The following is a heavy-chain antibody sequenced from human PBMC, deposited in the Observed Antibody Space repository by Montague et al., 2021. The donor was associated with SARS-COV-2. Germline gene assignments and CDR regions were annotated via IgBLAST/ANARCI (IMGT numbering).Heavy chain of an antibody. CDR1: GGSISSSSYY. CDR3: ARRVTGTTGHYYSYGMDV. J-gene: IGHJ6*02. D-gene: IGHD1-20*01. Sequence: SETLSLTCTVSGGSISSSSYYWGWIRQPPGKGLEWIGSIYYSRSTYYNPSLKSRVTISVDTSKNQFSLKLSSVTAADTAVYYCARRVTGTTGHYYSYGMDVWGQGTTVTVSS. V-gene: IGHV4-39*01. CDR2: IYYSRST.